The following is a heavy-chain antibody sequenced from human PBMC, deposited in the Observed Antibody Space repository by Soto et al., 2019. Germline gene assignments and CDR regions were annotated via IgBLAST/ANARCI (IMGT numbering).Heavy chain of an antibody. Sequence: SETLSLTCTVPGDSIGGVGYWSWIRQFPGRGLEWIGCISSSGSTYYNPALNNRISLSLDTSQNQFSLKLLSVTAADTAIYYCARSGVTGIVIPSHWFDPWGQGTLVTAPQ. CDR1: GDSIGGVGY. D-gene: IGHD2-21*02. J-gene: IGHJ5*02. CDR3: ARSGVTGIVIPSHWFDP. V-gene: IGHV4-31*03. CDR2: ISSSGST.